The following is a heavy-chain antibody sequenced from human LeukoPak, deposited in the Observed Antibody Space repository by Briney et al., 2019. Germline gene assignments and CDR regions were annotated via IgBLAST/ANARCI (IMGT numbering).Heavy chain of an antibody. CDR1: GGSFSGYY. CDR2: INHSGST. CDR3: ARDGYPHGDNWFDP. D-gene: IGHD3-10*01. V-gene: IGHV4-34*01. Sequence: SETLSLTCAVYGGSFSGYYWSWIRQPPGKGLEWIGEINHSGSTNYNPSLKSRVTISVDTSKNQFSLKLSSVTAADTAVYYCARDGYPHGDNWFDPWGQGTLVTVSS. J-gene: IGHJ5*02.